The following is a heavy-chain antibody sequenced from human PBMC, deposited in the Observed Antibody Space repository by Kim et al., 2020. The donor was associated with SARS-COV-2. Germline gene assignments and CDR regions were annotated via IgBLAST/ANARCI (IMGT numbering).Heavy chain of an antibody. V-gene: IGHV4-39*01. D-gene: IGHD6-13*01. J-gene: IGHJ6*02. CDR3: ARSINSSSWYLIFYYYGMGV. CDR1: GGSISSSSYY. Sequence: SETLSLTCTVSGGSISSSSYYWGWIRQPPGKGLEWIGSIYYSGSTYYNPSLKSRVTISVDTSKNQFSLKLSSVTAADTAVYYCARSINSSSWYLIFYYYGMGVWGQGHRVPVPS. CDR2: IYYSGST.